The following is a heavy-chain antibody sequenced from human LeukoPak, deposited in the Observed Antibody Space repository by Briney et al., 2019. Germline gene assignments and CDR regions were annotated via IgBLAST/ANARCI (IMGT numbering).Heavy chain of an antibody. CDR1: GYRFTSYW. CDR3: ARQGYTYGYDY. J-gene: IGHJ4*02. V-gene: IGHV5-51*01. Sequence: GESLKISCKGYGYRFTSYWIGWVRQMPGKGLEWMGIIYPGDSDTRYSPSFQGQVIMSADKSISTAYLQWSSLKASDTAMYYCARQGYTYGYDYWGQGTLVTVSS. CDR2: IYPGDSDT. D-gene: IGHD5-18*01.